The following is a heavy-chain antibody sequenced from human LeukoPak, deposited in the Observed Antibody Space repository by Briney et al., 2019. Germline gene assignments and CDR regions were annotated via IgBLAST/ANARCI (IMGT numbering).Heavy chain of an antibody. CDR1: GDSVNSATFY. D-gene: IGHD3/OR15-3a*01. V-gene: IGHV4-61*01. J-gene: IGHJ3*02. Sequence: SETLSLTCTVSGDSVNSATFYWAWIRQSPGKGLELIGYTYNRGNTYYNPSLNSPVTISVDTSKNQFSLKLRSVTAADSAVYYCARDFWAATGAFEIWGQGASVTVSS. CDR3: ARDFWAATGAFEI. CDR2: TYNRGNT.